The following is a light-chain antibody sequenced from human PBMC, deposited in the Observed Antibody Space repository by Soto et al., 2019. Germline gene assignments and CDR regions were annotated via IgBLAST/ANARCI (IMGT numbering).Light chain of an antibody. V-gene: IGKV1D-12*01. Sequence: DIQVTQSPSSVSASVGARVTITCRASQHIRSWFAWYQQKPGKAPKLLIYAASSLESGVPSRFSGRGSGTDFTLTINSVQPEDVAPYYCQHADSFPITFGQGTRLEIK. CDR2: AAS. CDR3: QHADSFPIT. J-gene: IGKJ5*01. CDR1: QHIRSW.